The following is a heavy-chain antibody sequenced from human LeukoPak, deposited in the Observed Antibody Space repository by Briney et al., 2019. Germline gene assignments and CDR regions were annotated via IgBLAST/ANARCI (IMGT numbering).Heavy chain of an antibody. Sequence: PSETLSLTCTVSGVSISSDYWSWIRLPPGKGLEWIGYIYYSGSSNYNPSLKSRVTMSVDTSKNQFSLKLTSVTAADTAVYYCARRPRQNLFDPWGQGTLVTVSS. V-gene: IGHV4-59*08. CDR3: ARRPRQNLFDP. J-gene: IGHJ5*02. CDR2: IYYSGSS. D-gene: IGHD1-1*01. CDR1: GVSISSDY.